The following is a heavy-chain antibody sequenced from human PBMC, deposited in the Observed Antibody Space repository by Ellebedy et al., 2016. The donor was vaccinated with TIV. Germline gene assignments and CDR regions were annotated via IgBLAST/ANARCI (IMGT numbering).Heavy chain of an antibody. CDR1: GFTFSSYA. D-gene: IGHD3-10*01. CDR3: ARDGGLWFGELLPKYYFDY. J-gene: IGHJ4*02. Sequence: GESLKISCAASGFTFSSYAMSWVRQAPGKGLEWVSAISGSCGSTYYADSVKGRFTISRDNSKNTLDLQMNSLRAEDTAVYYCARDGGLWFGELLPKYYFDYWGQGILVTVSS. V-gene: IGHV3-23*01. CDR2: ISGSCGST.